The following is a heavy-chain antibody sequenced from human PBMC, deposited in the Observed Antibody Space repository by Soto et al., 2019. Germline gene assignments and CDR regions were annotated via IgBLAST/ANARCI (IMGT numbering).Heavy chain of an antibody. Sequence: SETLSLTCTVSGGSISSYYWSWIRQPPGKGLEWIGYIYYSGSTNYNPSLKSRVTISVDTSKNQFSLKLSSVTAADTAVYYCARSGSDILTGYYYHYGMDVWGQGTTVTVSS. CDR2: IYYSGST. J-gene: IGHJ6*02. CDR3: ARSGSDILTGYYYHYGMDV. D-gene: IGHD3-9*01. V-gene: IGHV4-59*01. CDR1: GGSISSYY.